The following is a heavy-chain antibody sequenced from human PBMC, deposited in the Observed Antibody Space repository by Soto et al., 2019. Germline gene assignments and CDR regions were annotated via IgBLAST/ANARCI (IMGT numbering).Heavy chain of an antibody. CDR1: GGTFRSHA. CDR2: FIPIFETA. J-gene: IGHJ4*02. Sequence: QVHLVQSGAEVTKAGSSVKVSCTASGGTFRSHAFSWVRQAPGQGLEWVGGFIPIFETANYAQEFQGRVTISADESTNTFILELNHLRSDDTAIYFCAIGDRSSWICNHWGPGTQIT. D-gene: IGHD6-6*01. V-gene: IGHV1-69*01. CDR3: AIGDRSSWICNH.